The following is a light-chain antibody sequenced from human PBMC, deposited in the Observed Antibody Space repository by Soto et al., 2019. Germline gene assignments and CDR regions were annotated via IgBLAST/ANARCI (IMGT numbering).Light chain of an antibody. CDR3: AACADSLNGYV. V-gene: IGLV1-44*01. J-gene: IGLJ1*01. CDR2: SNN. Sequence: QSVLTQPPSASGTPGHRVTLACSGSRSNIGSNTVNWYQQLPGPAHKLLIYSNNQPPSGVPDRFSGYKSGTSASLAISGLEGEDEADYDCAACADSLNGYVFGTGTKLTVL. CDR1: RSNIGSNT.